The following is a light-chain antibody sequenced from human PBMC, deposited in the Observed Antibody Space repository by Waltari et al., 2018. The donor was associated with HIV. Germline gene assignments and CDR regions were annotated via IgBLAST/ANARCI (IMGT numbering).Light chain of an antibody. CDR2: KVS. J-gene: IGKJ1*01. V-gene: IGKV2-30*01. CDR1: QSLVYSDGNTY. CDR3: MQGTHWPWT. Sequence: VVMTQSPLSLPVTLGQPASISCPSRQSLVYSDGNTYLSWFQQRPGQSPRRLIYKVSNRDSGVPDRFSGSGSGTDFTLKISRVEAEDVGVYYCMQGTHWPWTFGQGTKVEIK.